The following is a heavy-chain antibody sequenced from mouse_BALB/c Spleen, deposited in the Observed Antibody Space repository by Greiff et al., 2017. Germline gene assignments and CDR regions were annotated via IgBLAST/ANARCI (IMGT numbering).Heavy chain of an antibody. Sequence: EVKLQESGPGLVKPSQSLSLTCTVTGYSITSDYAWNWIRQFPGNKLEWMGYISYSGSTSYNPSLKSRISITRDTSKNQFFLQLNSVTTEDTATYYCAREDITTVDYAMDYWGQGTSVTVSS. D-gene: IGHD1-1*01. J-gene: IGHJ4*01. CDR2: ISYSGST. CDR1: GYSITSDYA. CDR3: AREDITTVDYAMDY. V-gene: IGHV3-2*02.